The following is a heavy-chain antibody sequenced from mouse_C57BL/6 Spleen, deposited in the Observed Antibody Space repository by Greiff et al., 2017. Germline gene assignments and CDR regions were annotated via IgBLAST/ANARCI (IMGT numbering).Heavy chain of an antibody. CDR3: ASGDYYGSSYWFAY. V-gene: IGHV1-39*01. CDR1: GYSFTDYN. CDR2: INPNSGTT. Sequence: VQLQQSGPELVKPGASVKISCKASGYSFTDYNMNWVKQSNGKSLEWIGVINPNSGTTSYTQKFKGKATLTVDQSSSTAYLQLNSLTSEDSAVYYCASGDYYGSSYWFAYWGQGTLGTVSA. D-gene: IGHD1-1*01. J-gene: IGHJ3*01.